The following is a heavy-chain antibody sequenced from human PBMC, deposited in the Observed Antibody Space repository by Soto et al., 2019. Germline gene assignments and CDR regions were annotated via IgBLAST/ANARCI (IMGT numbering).Heavy chain of an antibody. CDR2: ISAYNGNT. V-gene: IGHV1-18*01. CDR1: GYTFTSYG. Sequence: QVQLVQSGAEVKKPGASVKVSCKASGYTFTSYGISWVRQAPGQGLEWMGWISAYNGNTNYAQKLQGRVTMTTDTATNTTFIGLRSLGSDDTAEYCWAKTFGYSYAMDYWGQGTLVTNSS. CDR3: AKTFGYSYAMDY. J-gene: IGHJ4*02. D-gene: IGHD5-18*01.